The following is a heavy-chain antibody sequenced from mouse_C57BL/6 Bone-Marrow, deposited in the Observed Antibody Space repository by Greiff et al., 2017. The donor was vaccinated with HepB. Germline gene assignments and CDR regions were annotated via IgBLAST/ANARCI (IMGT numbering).Heavy chain of an antibody. CDR3: TTWDGYPWFAY. V-gene: IGHV14-4*01. Sequence: VQLKESGAELVRPGASVKLSCTASGFNIKDDYMHWVKQRPEQGLEWIGWIDPENGDTEYASKFQGKATITAYTSSNTAYLQRSSQTSEDTAVYDCTTWDGYPWFAYWGQGTLVTVAA. J-gene: IGHJ3*01. D-gene: IGHD2-3*01. CDR2: IDPENGDT. CDR1: GFNIKDDY.